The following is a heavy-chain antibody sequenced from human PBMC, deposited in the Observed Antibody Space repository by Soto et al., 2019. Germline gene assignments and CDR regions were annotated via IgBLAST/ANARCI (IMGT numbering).Heavy chain of an antibody. CDR1: GDTFKNCV. D-gene: IGHD3-10*01. CDR2: IIPLFGTT. J-gene: IGHJ6*02. Sequence: QVQLVQSGVEVRRPGSSVKVSCKASGDTFKNCVISWVRQAPGQGLEWMGGIIPLFGTTDFAKRFQGRLTITTNESTTTAYMELSRLSSDDTATYYCAAELGFGKLSVVWGQGTTVIVSS. CDR3: AAELGFGKLSVV. V-gene: IGHV1-69*01.